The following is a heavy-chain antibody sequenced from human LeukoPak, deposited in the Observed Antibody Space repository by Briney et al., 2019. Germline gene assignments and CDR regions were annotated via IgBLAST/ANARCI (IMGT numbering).Heavy chain of an antibody. CDR2: IWYDGNNK. Sequence: GGSLRLSCAASGFTFSSYGMRWVRQAPGKGLEWVALIWYDGNNKYYADSVKGRFTISRDNSKNRLYLQLNSLRAEDTAVYYCARQHCSGGDCYFFDWGQGTLVTVSS. CDR1: GFTFSSYG. CDR3: ARQHCSGGDCYFFD. J-gene: IGHJ4*02. D-gene: IGHD2-15*01. V-gene: IGHV3-33*01.